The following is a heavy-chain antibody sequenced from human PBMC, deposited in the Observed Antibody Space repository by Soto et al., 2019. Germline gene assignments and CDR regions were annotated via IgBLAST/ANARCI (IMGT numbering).Heavy chain of an antibody. V-gene: IGHV3-21*01. CDR1: GFNFSSYS. Sequence: QLVESGGGLVKPGGSLRLSCAASGFNFSSYSLNWVRQAPGKGPEWVSCISSCSRYKYYADSVKGRFTISRDNAKNSLYLQVTSLRAEDTALYFCGTGRGIAWYQRLWGQGTLVTVSS. CDR2: ISSCSRYK. D-gene: IGHD2-2*01. J-gene: IGHJ4*02. CDR3: GTGRGIAWYQRL.